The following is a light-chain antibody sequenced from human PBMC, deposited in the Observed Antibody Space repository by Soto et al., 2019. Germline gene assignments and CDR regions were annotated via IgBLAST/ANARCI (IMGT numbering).Light chain of an antibody. Sequence: EIVMTQSPATLSVSPGERVTLSCRASQSVSRSLAWYQQKPGQAPRLLIYGASTRATGIPARFSGSGSGREFTLTISSLQSEDFVVYYCQQYNNWPPFTFGPGTKVDIK. CDR3: QQYNNWPPFT. CDR1: QSVSRS. V-gene: IGKV3-15*01. CDR2: GAS. J-gene: IGKJ3*01.